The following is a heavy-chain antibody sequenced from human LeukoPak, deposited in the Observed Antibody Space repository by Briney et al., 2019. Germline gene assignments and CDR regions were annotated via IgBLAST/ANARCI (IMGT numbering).Heavy chain of an antibody. CDR2: ISYDGSTQ. V-gene: IGHV3-30-3*01. D-gene: IGHD2-2*01. CDR3: ARGYCSSTSCYDYYYMDV. CDR1: GFTFSTYA. J-gene: IGHJ6*03. Sequence: LWGSLGLSCAASGFTFSTYAMHWVRRGPGKGLEWVAVISYDGSTQYYADSVKGRFTISRDNSKNTLYLQMNSLRAEDTAVYYCARGYCSSTSCYDYYYMDVWGKGTTVTVSS.